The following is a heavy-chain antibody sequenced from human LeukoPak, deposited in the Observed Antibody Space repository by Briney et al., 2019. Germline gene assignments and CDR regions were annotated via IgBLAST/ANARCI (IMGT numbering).Heavy chain of an antibody. CDR3: ARLAHDAFDI. CDR2: TSSSSSTI. CDR1: GFTFSTYR. J-gene: IGHJ3*02. D-gene: IGHD2-15*01. V-gene: IGHV3-48*01. Sequence: GGSLRLSYAASGFTFSTYRMNWVRQAPGKGLEWVSYTSSSSSTIYYADSVKGRFTISRDNAKNLLYLQMNSLRAEDTGAYYCARLAHDAFDIWGQGTLVTVSS.